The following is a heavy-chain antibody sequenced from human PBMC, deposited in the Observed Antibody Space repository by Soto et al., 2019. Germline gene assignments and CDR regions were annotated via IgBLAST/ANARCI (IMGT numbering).Heavy chain of an antibody. V-gene: IGHV4-34*01. D-gene: IGHD6-13*01. J-gene: IGHJ6*02. CDR1: GGSFSGYY. Sequence: SETLSLTCAVYGGSFSGYYWGWIRQPPGKGLDWIGEINHSGSTNYNPSLKSRVTISVDTSKNQFSLKLSSVTAADTAVYYCARGCIAAAGTLACYYYGMDVWGQGTTVTVSS. CDR2: INHSGST. CDR3: ARGCIAAAGTLACYYYGMDV.